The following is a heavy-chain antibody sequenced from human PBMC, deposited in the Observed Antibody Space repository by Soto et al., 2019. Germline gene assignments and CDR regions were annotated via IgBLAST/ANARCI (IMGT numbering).Heavy chain of an antibody. Sequence: EVQVLESGGGLVQPGGSLRLSCAASGFTFNIYAMSWVRQVPGKGLEWVSTISNSGSTHSADSVKGRFTISRDNSKNTVYLQMNSLRAEDTAVYYCATLLGISGWSFDYWGQGTLVTVSS. CDR3: ATLLGISGWSFDY. D-gene: IGHD3-22*01. V-gene: IGHV3-23*01. J-gene: IGHJ4*02. CDR1: GFTFNIYA. CDR2: ISNSGST.